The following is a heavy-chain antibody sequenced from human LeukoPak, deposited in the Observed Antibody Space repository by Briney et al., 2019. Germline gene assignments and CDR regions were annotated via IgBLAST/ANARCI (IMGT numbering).Heavy chain of an antibody. CDR1: GFTFSPYT. Sequence: GGSLRLSCAASGFTFSPYTMNWVRQAPGKGLEWVAVIWYDGSDKYYADSVKGRFTISRDNSKNTLYLQMNSLRAEDTAVYYCAKDFGGKYGDQFDYWGQGTLVTVSS. CDR3: AKDFGGKYGDQFDY. D-gene: IGHD4-17*01. J-gene: IGHJ4*02. V-gene: IGHV3-33*06. CDR2: IWYDGSDK.